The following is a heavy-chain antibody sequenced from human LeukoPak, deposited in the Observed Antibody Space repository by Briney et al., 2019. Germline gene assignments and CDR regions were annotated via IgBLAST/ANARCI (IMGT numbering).Heavy chain of an antibody. CDR2: IKKDGIEK. J-gene: IGHJ6*04. D-gene: IGHD1-14*01. CDR1: GLTFSMYW. Sequence: GGSLRLSCAASGLTFSMYWMSCVRQAPGKVLEWVANIKKDGIEKNYVDSVKGRFTISRGNAKNSLYLQMNSLRAEDTAVYYCAREAPESYGMDVWGKGTTVTVSS. CDR3: AREAPESYGMDV. V-gene: IGHV3-7*03.